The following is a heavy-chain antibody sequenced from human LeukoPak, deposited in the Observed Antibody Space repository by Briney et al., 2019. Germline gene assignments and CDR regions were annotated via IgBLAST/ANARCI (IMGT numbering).Heavy chain of an antibody. D-gene: IGHD5-12*01. CDR2: IIPIFGTA. CDR3: ARAGRGSEFLADY. Sequence: ASVKVSCKASGGTFISYAISWVRQAPGQGLEWMGGIIPIFGTANYAQKFQGRVTITTDESTSTAYMELSSLRSEDTAVYYCARAGRGSEFLADYWGQGTLVTVSS. V-gene: IGHV1-69*05. CDR1: GGTFISYA. J-gene: IGHJ4*02.